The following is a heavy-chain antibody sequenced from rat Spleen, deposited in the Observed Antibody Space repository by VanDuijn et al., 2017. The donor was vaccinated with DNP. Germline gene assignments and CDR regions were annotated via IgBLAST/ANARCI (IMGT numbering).Heavy chain of an antibody. Sequence: EVQLVESGGGLVQPGRSLKLSCAASGFTFSNYDMAWVRQAPTKGLEWVASISPSGGSTYYRDSVKGRFTVSRDNAKNTLYLQMDSLRSEDTATYYCARHGSYGYNLNYFDYWGQGVMVTVSS. CDR1: GFTFSNYD. V-gene: IGHV5S13*01. D-gene: IGHD1-9*01. J-gene: IGHJ2*01. CDR3: ARHGSYGYNLNYFDY. CDR2: ISPSGGST.